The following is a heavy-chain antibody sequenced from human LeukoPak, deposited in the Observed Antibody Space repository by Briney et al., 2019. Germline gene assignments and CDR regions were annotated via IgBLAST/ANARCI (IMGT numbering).Heavy chain of an antibody. V-gene: IGHV1-58*01. J-gene: IGHJ6*02. CDR2: IVVGSGNT. D-gene: IGHD1-14*01. CDR1: GFTFTSSA. CDR3: AAGGAEYYYYYYGMDV. Sequence: SVKVSCKASGFTFTSSAVQWVRQARGQRLEWIGWIVVGSGNTNYAQKFQERVTITRDMSTSTAYMELSSLRSEDTAVYYCAAGGAEYYYYYYGMDVWGQGTTVTVSS.